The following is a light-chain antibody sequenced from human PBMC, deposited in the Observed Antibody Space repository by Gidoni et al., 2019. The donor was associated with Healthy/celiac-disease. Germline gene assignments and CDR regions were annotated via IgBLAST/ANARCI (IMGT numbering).Light chain of an antibody. CDR3: QQSYSTPWT. J-gene: IGKJ1*01. Sequence: IQMTQSPSSLSASVGERVTITCRASQGISRYLPWYQQKPGKAPKLLIYAASSLQSGVPSRFSGSGSGTDFTLTISSLQPEDFATYYCQQSYSTPWTFGQGTQVEIK. CDR1: QGISRY. CDR2: AAS. V-gene: IGKV1-39*01.